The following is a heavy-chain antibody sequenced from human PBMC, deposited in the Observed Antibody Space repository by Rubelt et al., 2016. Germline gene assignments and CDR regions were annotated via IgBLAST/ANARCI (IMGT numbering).Heavy chain of an antibody. CDR1: GYTFTSYG. V-gene: IGHV1-18*01. Sequence: QVQLVQSGAEVKKPGASVKVSCKASGYTFTSYGISWVRQAPGQGLEWMGWISAYNDNTNYAQKRQGRGTMTTDTSTSTAYMELRSLRSDDTAVYYCARDRIRIAARQGWYFDLWGRGTLVTVSS. CDR3: ARDRIRIAARQGWYFDL. D-gene: IGHD6-6*01. CDR2: ISAYNDNT. J-gene: IGHJ2*01.